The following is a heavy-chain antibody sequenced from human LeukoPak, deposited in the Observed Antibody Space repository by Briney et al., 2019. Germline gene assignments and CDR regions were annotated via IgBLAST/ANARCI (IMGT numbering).Heavy chain of an antibody. CDR3: ARVMSKPLLYYYYGMDV. CDR1: GYTFTSYD. J-gene: IGHJ6*02. V-gene: IGHV1-8*01. Sequence: GASVKVTCKASGYTFTSYDINWVRQATGQGLEWMGWMNPNSGNTGYAQKFQGRVTMTRNTSISTAYMELSSLRSEDTAVYYCARVMSKPLLYYYYGMDVWGQGTTVTVSS. CDR2: MNPNSGNT. D-gene: IGHD1-26*01.